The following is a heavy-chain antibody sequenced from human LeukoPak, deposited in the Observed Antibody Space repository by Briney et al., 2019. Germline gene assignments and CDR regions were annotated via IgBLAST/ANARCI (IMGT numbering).Heavy chain of an antibody. CDR3: ARLGSRVL. J-gene: IGHJ4*02. D-gene: IGHD1-26*01. V-gene: IGHV4-34*01. CDR2: INHSGYT. CDR1: GGSISGYY. Sequence: SETLSLTCALYGGSISGYYWSWIRQSPGKGLEWIGQINHSGYTNYKPSLKSRVTMSVDTSKNQFSLKLISMTAADTAVYYCARLGSRVLWGQGTLVTVSS.